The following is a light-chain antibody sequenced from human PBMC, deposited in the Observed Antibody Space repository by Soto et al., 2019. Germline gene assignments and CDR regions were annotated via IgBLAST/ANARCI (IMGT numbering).Light chain of an antibody. CDR2: DAS. V-gene: IGKV3-15*01. Sequence: EIVMTQSPATLSVSPGEGATLSCKASQNVYNNLAWYQQRPGQPPRLLIYDASTRATGISARFSGSGYGTEFTLPISSLQPEDFAVYYCQQDYTRFTFGPGTKVDIK. J-gene: IGKJ3*01. CDR3: QQDYTRFT. CDR1: QNVYNN.